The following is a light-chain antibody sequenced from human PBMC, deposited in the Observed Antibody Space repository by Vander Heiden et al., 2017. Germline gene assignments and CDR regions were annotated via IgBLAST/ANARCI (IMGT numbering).Light chain of an antibody. CDR3: QQYDDLLFT. CDR2: DVS. Sequence: DIHLPHSPSSLSAFVGDRVTITCQASQDVRNYLNWYQQKPGKAPNLLIYDVSILETGVPSRFSGSGYGTHFTFTISSLQPEDVATYYCQQYDDLLFTFGPGTKVDIK. CDR1: QDVRNY. V-gene: IGKV1-33*01. J-gene: IGKJ3*01.